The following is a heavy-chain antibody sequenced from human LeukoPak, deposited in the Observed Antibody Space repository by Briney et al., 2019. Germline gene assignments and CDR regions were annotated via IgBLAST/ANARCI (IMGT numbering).Heavy chain of an antibody. CDR2: ISYSSRTI. D-gene: IGHD2-2*01. Sequence: GGSLRLSCAASGFTFSGFSMNWVRQAPGKGLEWVSHISYSSRTIYYADSVKGRFTISRDNAKNSLDLQMTSLRVEDTAVYYCARTNYQLPYNWFDAWGQGILVTVSP. V-gene: IGHV3-48*01. CDR1: GFTFSGFS. J-gene: IGHJ5*02. CDR3: ARTNYQLPYNWFDA.